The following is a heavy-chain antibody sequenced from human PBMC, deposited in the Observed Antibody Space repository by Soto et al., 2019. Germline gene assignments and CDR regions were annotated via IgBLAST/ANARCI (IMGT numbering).Heavy chain of an antibody. CDR3: AAVHLITMLPGLNGAFHM. V-gene: IGHV1-24*01. D-gene: IGHD3-10*01. CDR2: FQPEDGKM. J-gene: IGHJ3*02. Sequence: GASVKVSFKVSGYSLNELSIHWVRQTPGKGLEWMGGFQPEDGKMFYAEKFKGRVTLTEDTSTDTAYIELRSLKSEDTAVYYTAAVHLITMLPGLNGAFHMLGPGTMVTVSS. CDR1: GYSLNELS.